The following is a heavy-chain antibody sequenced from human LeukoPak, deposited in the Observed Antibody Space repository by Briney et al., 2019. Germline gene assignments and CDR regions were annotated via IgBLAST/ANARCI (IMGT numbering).Heavy chain of an antibody. CDR2: ISSSGSTI. Sequence: GGSLRLSCAASGFTFSDYYMGWIRQAPGKGLEWVSYISSSGSTIYYADSVKGRFTISRDNAKNSLYLQMNSLRAEDTAVYYCARDATVTHYFDYWGQGTLVTVSS. V-gene: IGHV3-11*01. CDR3: ARDATVTHYFDY. D-gene: IGHD4-17*01. CDR1: GFTFSDYY. J-gene: IGHJ4*02.